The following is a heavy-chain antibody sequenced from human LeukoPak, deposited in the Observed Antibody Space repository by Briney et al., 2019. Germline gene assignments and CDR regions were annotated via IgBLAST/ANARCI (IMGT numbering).Heavy chain of an antibody. J-gene: IGHJ4*02. CDR3: ARGGGDYGDIDY. CDR1: GFTFSSYG. CDR2: ISYDGSNK. V-gene: IGHV3-30*03. Sequence: GGSLRLSCAASGFTFSSYGVHWVRQAPGKGLEWVAVISYDGSNKYYADSVKGRFTISRDNSKNTLYLQMNSLRAEDTAVYYCARGGGDYGDIDYWGQGTLVTVSS. D-gene: IGHD4-17*01.